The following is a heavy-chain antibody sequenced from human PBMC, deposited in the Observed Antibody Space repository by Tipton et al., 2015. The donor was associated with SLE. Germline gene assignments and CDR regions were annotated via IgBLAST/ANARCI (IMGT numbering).Heavy chain of an antibody. CDR1: GYTFRGYY. Sequence: QSGAEVKKPGASVKVSCKASGYTFRGYYIHWVRQAPGRGLEWMGWINPIVGDTKYAQKFQGRVTMTRDKTTSTAYMELRSLRSDDTAIYYCARDESGFKDFFDYWGQGTLVTVSS. J-gene: IGHJ4*02. V-gene: IGHV1-2*02. CDR2: INPIVGDT. D-gene: IGHD5-12*01. CDR3: ARDESGFKDFFDY.